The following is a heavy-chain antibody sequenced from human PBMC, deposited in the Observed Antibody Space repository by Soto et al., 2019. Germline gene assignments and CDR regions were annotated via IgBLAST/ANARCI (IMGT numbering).Heavy chain of an antibody. CDR1: GFTFSSYG. Sequence: GGSLRLSCAASGFTFSSYGMHWVRQAPGKGLEWVAVIWYDGSNKYYADSVKGRFTISRDNSKNTLYLQMNSLRAEDTAVYYCARDKSSPGLGYYFDYWGQGTLVTVSS. CDR3: ARDKSSPGLGYYFDY. D-gene: IGHD3-16*01. CDR2: IWYDGSNK. V-gene: IGHV3-33*01. J-gene: IGHJ4*02.